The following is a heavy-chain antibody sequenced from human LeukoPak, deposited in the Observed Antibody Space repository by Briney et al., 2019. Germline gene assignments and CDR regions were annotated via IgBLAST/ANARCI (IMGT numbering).Heavy chain of an antibody. D-gene: IGHD3-22*01. CDR3: ARALRYDSSGYLVY. CDR1: GYTFTGYY. V-gene: IGHV1-2*02. J-gene: IGHJ4*02. Sequence: ASVTVSCKASGYTFTGYYMHWVRQAPGQGLEWMGWINPNSGGTNYAQKFQGRVTMTRDTSISTAYMELSRLRSDDTAVYYCARALRYDSSGYLVYWGQGTLVTVSS. CDR2: INPNSGGT.